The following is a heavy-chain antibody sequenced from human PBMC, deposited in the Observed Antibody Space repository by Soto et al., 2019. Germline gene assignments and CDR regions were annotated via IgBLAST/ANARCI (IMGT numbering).Heavy chain of an antibody. CDR1: GFTFSGYW. CDR2: INREGSST. CDR3: ARDLGV. Sequence: VHPVESGGGLVQPGGSLRLSCAASGFTFSGYWMHWVRQAPGKGLVWVSRINREGSSTSYAVSVKGRFTISRDNAKNTLYLQMNSLRAEDTAVYYCARDLGVWGQGTLVTVSS. J-gene: IGHJ4*02. D-gene: IGHD3-16*01. V-gene: IGHV3-74*01.